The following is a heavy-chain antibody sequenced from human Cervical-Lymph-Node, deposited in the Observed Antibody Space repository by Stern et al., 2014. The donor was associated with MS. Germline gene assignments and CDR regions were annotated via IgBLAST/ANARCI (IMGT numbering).Heavy chain of an antibody. Sequence: VQLVESGAEVKKSGSSVKVSCKASGGSFSSYPITWVRQAPGQGLEWMGSIIHNFDMANYAQKFQGRITITADESTTTAYIELSSLRSDDTAVYYCARSPKTFGGVAYTFDIWGQGTMVTVSS. CDR3: ARSPKTFGGVAYTFDI. V-gene: IGHV1-69*18. D-gene: IGHD3-16*01. J-gene: IGHJ3*02. CDR1: GGSFSSYP. CDR2: IIHNFDMA.